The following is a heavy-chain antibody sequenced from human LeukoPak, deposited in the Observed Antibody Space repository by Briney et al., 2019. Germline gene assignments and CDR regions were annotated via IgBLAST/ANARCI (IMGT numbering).Heavy chain of an antibody. J-gene: IGHJ4*02. Sequence: PGGSLRLSCAVSGFTFSNYGMHWVRQTPGKGLEWVAFIRHDGNSKLYADSAKGRFTISRDNSKNALYLQMDSLRHEDTAVYYCAKGYLGLCTGGSCFHFDNWGQGTLVTVSS. D-gene: IGHD2-15*01. CDR2: IRHDGNSK. CDR3: AKGYLGLCTGGSCFHFDN. V-gene: IGHV3-30*02. CDR1: GFTFSNYG.